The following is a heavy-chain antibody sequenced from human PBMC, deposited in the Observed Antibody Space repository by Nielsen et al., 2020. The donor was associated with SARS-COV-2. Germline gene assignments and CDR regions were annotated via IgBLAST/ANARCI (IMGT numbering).Heavy chain of an antibody. V-gene: IGHV1-8*01. Sequence: ASVKVSCKASGYTFTTYDLSWVRQATGQGLEWMGWMNPKSGFTAYAQRFQGRVTMTRNTSISTAYLELSSLRSEDTAMYYCARGLAVGATPINPWGQGTLVTVSS. D-gene: IGHD2-15*01. CDR3: ARGLAVGATPINP. J-gene: IGHJ5*02. CDR1: GYTFTTYD. CDR2: MNPKSGFT.